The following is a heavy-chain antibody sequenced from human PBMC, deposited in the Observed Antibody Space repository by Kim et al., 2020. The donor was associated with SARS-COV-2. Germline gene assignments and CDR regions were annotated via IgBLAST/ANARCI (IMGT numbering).Heavy chain of an antibody. V-gene: IGHV3-23*03. J-gene: IGHJ4*02. CDR1: GFTFSSYA. CDR3: AKGPSGGDY. D-gene: IGHD3-10*01. CDR2: IYSGGSST. Sequence: GGSLILSCAASGFTFSSYAMSWVRQAPGKGLEWVSVIYSGGSSTYYADSVKGRFTISRDNSKNTLYLQMNSLRAEDTAVYYCAKGPSGGDYWGQGTLVTVSS.